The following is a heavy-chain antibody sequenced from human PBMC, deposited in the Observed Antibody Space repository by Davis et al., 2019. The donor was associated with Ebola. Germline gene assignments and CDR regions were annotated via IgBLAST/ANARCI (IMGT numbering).Heavy chain of an antibody. CDR1: GFTFRNYA. CDR2: ISGSGGTP. Sequence: PGGSLRLSCAASGFTFRNYAMTWVRQAPGKGLEWVSTISGSGGTPYSADSVKGRFTISRDNSKNTLYLQMNSLRAEDTAVYYCAKEIMDVWGKGTTVTVSS. CDR3: AKEIMDV. J-gene: IGHJ6*03. V-gene: IGHV3-23*01.